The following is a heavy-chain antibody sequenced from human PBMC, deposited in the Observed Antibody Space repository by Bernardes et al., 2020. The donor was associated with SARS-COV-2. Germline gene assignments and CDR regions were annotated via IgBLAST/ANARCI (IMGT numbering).Heavy chain of an antibody. D-gene: IGHD3-3*01. CDR2: IYYSGST. CDR1: GGSISSYY. V-gene: IGHV4-59*08. CDR3: ARQWADYDFWSGYYRRGKWCDP. Sequence: SETLSLTCTVSGGSISSYYWSWIRQPPGKGLEWIGHIYYSGSTNYNPSLKSRVTISVDASKNQFSLMLSSVTAADTAVYYCARQWADYDFWSGYYRRGKWCDPWGQGTLVTVSS. J-gene: IGHJ5*02.